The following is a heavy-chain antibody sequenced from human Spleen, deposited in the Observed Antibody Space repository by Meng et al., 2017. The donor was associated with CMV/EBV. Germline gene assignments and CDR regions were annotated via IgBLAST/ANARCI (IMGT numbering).Heavy chain of an antibody. V-gene: IGHV1-2*02. CDR3: ARGSGSYPGGRFHY. J-gene: IGHJ4*02. Sequence: NASGYTFTGYYMHCVRQAPGQGLECMGWINPNSGVTSYAQKFQGRVTMTRDTSIKTAYMELSRLRSDDTAVYYCARGSGSYPGGRFHYWGQGSLVTVSS. D-gene: IGHD1-26*01. CDR1: GYTFTGYY. CDR2: INPNSGVT.